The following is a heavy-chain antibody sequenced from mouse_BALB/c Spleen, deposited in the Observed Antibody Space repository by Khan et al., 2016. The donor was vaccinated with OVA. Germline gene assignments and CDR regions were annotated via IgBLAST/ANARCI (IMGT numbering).Heavy chain of an antibody. CDR3: ASHLTGSFAY. Sequence: EVMLVESGGDLVKPGGSLKLSCAASGFTFSSYSMSWVRQTPDKRLEWVASISSGGDYTYYPEIVKGRFTISRDNAKNTLYLEMSSLKYDTKALYYCASHLTGSFAYWGQGTLVTVSA. CDR1: GFTFSSYS. D-gene: IGHD4-1*01. V-gene: IGHV5-6*01. CDR2: ISSGGDYT. J-gene: IGHJ3*01.